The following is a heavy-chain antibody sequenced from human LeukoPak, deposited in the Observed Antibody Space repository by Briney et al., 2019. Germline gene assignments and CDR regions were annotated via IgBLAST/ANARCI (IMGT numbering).Heavy chain of an antibody. V-gene: IGHV4-34*01. CDR3: AGHHPRNTVDF. D-gene: IGHD2/OR15-2a*01. J-gene: IGHJ4*02. CDR1: GGSISSYY. Sequence: SETLSLTCAVSGGSISSYYWSWIRQPPGKGLEWIGEINHSGSTNYNPSLKSRVTISVDTSKNQFSLKLSSVTAADTAVYYCAGHHPRNTVDFWGQGTLVTVSS. CDR2: INHSGST.